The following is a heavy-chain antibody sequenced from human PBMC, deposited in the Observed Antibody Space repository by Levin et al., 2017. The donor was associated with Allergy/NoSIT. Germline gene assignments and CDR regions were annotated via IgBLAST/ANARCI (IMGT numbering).Heavy chain of an antibody. CDR3: AKVHVRGYSDYGDHHYGMDA. D-gene: IGHD5-12*01. V-gene: IGHV3-30*04. Sequence: GESLKISCAASGFTFRNYAIHWVRQAPGKGLEWVAVMSYDGSNKYYAESVKGRFTISRDTSKKMLFLEMSSLRPEATAVYYCAKVHVRGYSDYGDHHYGMDAWGQGTTVTVSS. J-gene: IGHJ6*02. CDR2: MSYDGSNK. CDR1: GFTFRNYA.